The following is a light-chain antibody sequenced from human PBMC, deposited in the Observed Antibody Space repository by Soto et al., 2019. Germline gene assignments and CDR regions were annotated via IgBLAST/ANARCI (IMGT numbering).Light chain of an antibody. CDR1: QGISSY. Sequence: AIRMTPSPSSLSASTVDRVTISCRASQGISSYLAWYQKKPGKAPKLLIYAASTLQSGVPSRFSGSGSGTDFTLTISCLQSEDFATYYCQQYYSYPRAFGQGTKVDIK. V-gene: IGKV1-8*01. J-gene: IGKJ1*01. CDR2: AAS. CDR3: QQYYSYPRA.